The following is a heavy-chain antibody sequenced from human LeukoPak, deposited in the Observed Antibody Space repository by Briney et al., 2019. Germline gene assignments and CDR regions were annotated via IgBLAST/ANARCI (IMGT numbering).Heavy chain of an antibody. CDR3: ARSRYCSSTSCYYYYYMDV. CDR1: GGTFSSYA. CDR2: IIPIFGTA. Sequence: ASVKVSCKASGGTFSSYAISWVRQAPGKGLEWMGGIIPIFGTANYAQKFQGRVTITTDESTSTAYMELSSLRSEDTAVYYCARSRYCSSTSCYYYYYMDVWGKGTTVTVSS. J-gene: IGHJ6*03. V-gene: IGHV1-69*05. D-gene: IGHD2-2*01.